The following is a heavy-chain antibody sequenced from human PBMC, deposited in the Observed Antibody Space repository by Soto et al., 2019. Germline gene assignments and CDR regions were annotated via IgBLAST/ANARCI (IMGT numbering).Heavy chain of an antibody. Sequence: GGSLRLCCAASGFYINNNYLSWVRQAPGKGLEWVSFIYSGGSTYYADSVTGRFTISRDISKNTLFLQMNSLRAEDTAVYFCAGSYDSSGYHPGSFACWGQGTLVTAS. CDR1: GFYINNNY. D-gene: IGHD3-22*01. J-gene: IGHJ4*02. CDR3: AGSYDSSGYHPGSFAC. V-gene: IGHV3-53*01. CDR2: IYSGGST.